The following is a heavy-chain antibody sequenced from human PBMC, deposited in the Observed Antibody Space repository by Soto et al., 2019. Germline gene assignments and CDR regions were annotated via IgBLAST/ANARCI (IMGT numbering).Heavy chain of an antibody. V-gene: IGHV1-69*02. CDR3: ARGRGITMIVVADYWYFDL. J-gene: IGHJ2*01. CDR2: IIPILGIA. D-gene: IGHD3-22*01. CDR1: GGTFSSYT. Sequence: QVQLVQSGAEVKKPGSSVKVSCKASGGTFSSYTISWVRQAPGQGLEWMGRIIPILGIANYAQKFQGRVTITADKSTSTACMELSSLRSEATAVYYCARGRGITMIVVADYWYFDLWGRGTLVTVSS.